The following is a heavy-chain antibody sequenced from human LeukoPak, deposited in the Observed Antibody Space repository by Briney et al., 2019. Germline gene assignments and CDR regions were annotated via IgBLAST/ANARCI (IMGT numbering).Heavy chain of an antibody. Sequence: GGSLRLSCAASGFTFSSYAMSWVRQAPGKGLEWVSAISGSGGSTYYADSVKGRFTISRDNSKNTLYLQMNSLRAEDTAVYYCAKDRPYAYDTLTGYLYSYYYYGMDVWGQGTTVTVSS. CDR2: ISGSGGST. V-gene: IGHV3-23*01. CDR1: GFTFSSYA. CDR3: AKDRPYAYDTLTGYLYSYYYYGMDV. D-gene: IGHD3-9*01. J-gene: IGHJ6*02.